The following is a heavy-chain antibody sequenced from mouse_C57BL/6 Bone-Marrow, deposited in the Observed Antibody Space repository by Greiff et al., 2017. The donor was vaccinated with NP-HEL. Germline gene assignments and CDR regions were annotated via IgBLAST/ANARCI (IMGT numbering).Heavy chain of an antibody. CDR1: GYAFTNYL. V-gene: IGHV1-54*01. CDR3: ARGFAY. Sequence: QVQLQQSGAELVRPGTSVKVSCKASGYAFTNYLIEWVKQRPGQGLEWIGVINPGSGGTNYNEKFKGKATLTADKSSSIAYMQLSSLTSEDSAVYFCARGFAYWGQGTLVTVSA. J-gene: IGHJ3*01. CDR2: INPGSGGT.